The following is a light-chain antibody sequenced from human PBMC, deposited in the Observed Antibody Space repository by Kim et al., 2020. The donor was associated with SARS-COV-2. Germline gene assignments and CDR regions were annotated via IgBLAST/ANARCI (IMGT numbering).Light chain of an antibody. CDR2: DAS. J-gene: IGKJ2*03. CDR1: HDISNH. V-gene: IGKV1-33*01. CDR3: QQYENLPLS. Sequence: ASLGDRVTITCQASHDISNHLNWYQQKPGKAPKVLIYDASNLERGVPSRFSGSGSGTEFTFIISSLRPEDLATYYCQQYENLPLSFGQGTKVDIK.